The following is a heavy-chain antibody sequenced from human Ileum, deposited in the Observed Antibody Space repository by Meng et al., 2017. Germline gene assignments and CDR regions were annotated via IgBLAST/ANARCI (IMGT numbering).Heavy chain of an antibody. CDR3: AKYLSRDNCGHCYVLDY. CDR1: GFNVTSNY. J-gene: IGHJ4*02. Sequence: GGSLRLSCAASGFNVTSNYMSWVRQAPGKGLEWVSVIQSGGDTYYADSVKGRFTISRDNSKNTLYLQMNSLRAEDTAVYYCAKYLSRDNCGHCYVLDYWGQGTLVTVSS. V-gene: IGHV3-66*02. CDR2: IQSGGDT. D-gene: IGHD2-2*03.